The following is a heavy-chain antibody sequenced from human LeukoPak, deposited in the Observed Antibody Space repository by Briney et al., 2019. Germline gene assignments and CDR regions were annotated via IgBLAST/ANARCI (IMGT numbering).Heavy chain of an antibody. V-gene: IGHV4-34*01. Sequence: PSETLSLTCAVYGGSFSGYYWSLIRQPPGKGLEWIGEINHSGSTNYNPSLKSRVTISVDTSKNQFSLKLSSVTAADTAVYYCARVFDFWSGYPVDAFDIWGQGTMVTVSS. CDR1: GGSFSGYY. CDR3: ARVFDFWSGYPVDAFDI. J-gene: IGHJ3*02. D-gene: IGHD3-3*01. CDR2: INHSGST.